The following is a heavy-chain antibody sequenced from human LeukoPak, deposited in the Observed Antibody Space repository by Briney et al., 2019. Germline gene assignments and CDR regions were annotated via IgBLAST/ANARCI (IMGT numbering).Heavy chain of an antibody. CDR3: ARGPDYGDYGGFRKFDY. J-gene: IGHJ4*02. D-gene: IGHD4-17*01. V-gene: IGHV3-48*03. Sequence: AESLRLSCAVSGLSFSTYETSCVRHAPGGGRGWVSSTISTGSTIYYADSVRGRSSVSRDNSKSSLYLQMSSLRAEDTAVYYCARGPDYGDYGGFRKFDYWGQGTLVTVSS. CDR1: GLSFSTYE. CDR2: TISTGSTI.